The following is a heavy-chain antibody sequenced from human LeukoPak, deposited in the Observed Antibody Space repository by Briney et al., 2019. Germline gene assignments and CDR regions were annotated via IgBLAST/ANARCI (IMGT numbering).Heavy chain of an antibody. CDR2: IIPIFGTA. V-gene: IGHV1-69*05. Sequence: SVKDSCKASGGTFSSYAISWVRQAPGQGLEWMGRIIPIFGTANYAQKFQGRVTITTDESTSTAYMELSSLRSEDTAVYYCARDRGNYYDSSGYYYFDYWGQGTLVTVSS. CDR3: ARDRGNYYDSSGYYYFDY. CDR1: GGTFSSYA. D-gene: IGHD3-22*01. J-gene: IGHJ4*02.